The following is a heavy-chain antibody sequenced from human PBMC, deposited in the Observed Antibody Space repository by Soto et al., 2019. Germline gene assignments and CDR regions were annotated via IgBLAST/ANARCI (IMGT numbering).Heavy chain of an antibody. J-gene: IGHJ4*02. CDR1: GFPFSDHA. CDR2: ITGRGDST. Sequence: AGGSLRLSCAASGFPFSDHAMHWVRQTPGKGLEWVSAITGRGDSTYYADSVKGRFTISRDNSKSTLYLQVDSLRPEDAAVYYCARDPKTSGGQHWAFNYFDSWGQGTLVTVSS. D-gene: IGHD7-27*01. CDR3: ARDPKTSGGQHWAFNYFDS. V-gene: IGHV3-23*01.